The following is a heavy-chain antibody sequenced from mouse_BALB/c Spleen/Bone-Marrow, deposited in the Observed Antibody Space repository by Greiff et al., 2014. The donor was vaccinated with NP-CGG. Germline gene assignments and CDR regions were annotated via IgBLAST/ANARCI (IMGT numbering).Heavy chain of an antibody. CDR2: IDPENGDT. CDR3: NAQNYGYGAWFAH. D-gene: IGHD1-2*01. Sequence: EVQLQQSGAELVRSGASVKLSCTASGFNIKDYYMHWVKQRPEQGLEWIGWIDPENGDTEYAPKFQGKATMTADTSSNTAYLQLSSLTSEDTAVYYCNAQNYGYGAWFAHWGQGTLVTVSA. CDR1: GFNIKDYY. V-gene: IGHV14-4*02. J-gene: IGHJ3*01.